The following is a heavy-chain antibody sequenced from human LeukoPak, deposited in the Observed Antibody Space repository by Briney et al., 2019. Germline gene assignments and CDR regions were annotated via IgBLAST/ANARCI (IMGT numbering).Heavy chain of an antibody. CDR3: AKKSYYDSSGYYYFDF. CDR2: ISGSGGST. V-gene: IGHV3-23*01. J-gene: IGHJ4*02. CDR1: GFTFSSYA. D-gene: IGHD3-22*01. Sequence: QPGGSLRLSCAASGFTFSSYAMNWVSQAPGKGLEWVSAISGSGGSTYYADSVKGRFTISRDNSKNTLYLQMNSLRAEDTAVYYCAKKSYYDSSGYYYFDFWGQGTLVTVSS.